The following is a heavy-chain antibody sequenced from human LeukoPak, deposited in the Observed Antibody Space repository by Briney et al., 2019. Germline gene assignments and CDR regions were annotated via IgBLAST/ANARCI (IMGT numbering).Heavy chain of an antibody. Sequence: GGSLRLSCAASGFTFSSYSMNWVRQAPGKGLEWISSISSSSSYIYYADSVKGRFTISRDNAKNSLYLQMNSLRAEDTAVYYCAREALGAFDIWGQGTMVTVSS. D-gene: IGHD6-6*01. CDR3: AREALGAFDI. J-gene: IGHJ3*02. V-gene: IGHV3-21*01. CDR1: GFTFSSYS. CDR2: ISSSSSYI.